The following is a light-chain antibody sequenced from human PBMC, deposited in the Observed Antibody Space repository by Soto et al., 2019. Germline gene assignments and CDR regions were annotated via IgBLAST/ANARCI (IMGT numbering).Light chain of an antibody. Sequence: DIQMTQSPSSLSASVGDRVTITCQASHDISNYLNWYQHKAGEAPKLLIYDVSHLETGVPSRLSGSGSGIDFTFTITSLHPEDVATYYCQQYENLPPKFTFGPGTKLDSK. J-gene: IGKJ3*01. V-gene: IGKV1-33*01. CDR2: DVS. CDR3: QQYENLPPKFT. CDR1: HDISNY.